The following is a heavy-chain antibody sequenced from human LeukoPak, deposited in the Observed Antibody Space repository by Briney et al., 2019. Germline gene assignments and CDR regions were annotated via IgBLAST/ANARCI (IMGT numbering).Heavy chain of an antibody. V-gene: IGHV3-48*02. Sequence: GGSLRLSCAASGFTFSTYSMNWVRQAPGKGLEWVSYITRSSSAIYYADSVKGRFTISRGNAKNSLYLQMNNLRDEDTAVYYCARESSIDYWGQGTLVTVSS. CDR3: ARESSIDY. CDR1: GFTFSTYS. J-gene: IGHJ4*02. CDR2: ITRSSSAI.